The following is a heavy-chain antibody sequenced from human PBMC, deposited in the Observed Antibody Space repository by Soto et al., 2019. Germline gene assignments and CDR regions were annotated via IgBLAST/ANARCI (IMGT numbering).Heavy chain of an antibody. CDR1: GFTFSTYS. D-gene: IGHD3-10*01. V-gene: IGHV3-21*01. CDR2: ISSSSSYM. Sequence: GGSLRLSCAASGFTFSTYSMNWVRQAPGKGLEWVSFISSSSSYMNYADSVKGRFTISRDNAKNSLYLHMNSLRAEDTAVYYCARDHYGSGNYYFDYWGQGTLVTVFS. J-gene: IGHJ4*02. CDR3: ARDHYGSGNYYFDY.